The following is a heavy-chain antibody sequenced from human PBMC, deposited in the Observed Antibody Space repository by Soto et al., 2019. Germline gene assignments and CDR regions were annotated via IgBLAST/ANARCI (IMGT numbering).Heavy chain of an antibody. CDR2: IYDSGST. CDR3: ARGAEYYYDSSGYYRAKNYGMDV. Sequence: QVQLQESGPGLVKPSQTLSLTCTVSGGSISSGDYYWSWIRQPPGKGLEWIGYIYDSGSTNYNPSLKSRVTRSVDTSKNQFALKLSSVTAADTAVYYCARGAEYYYDSSGYYRAKNYGMDVWGQGTTVTVSS. V-gene: IGHV4-30-4*01. D-gene: IGHD3-22*01. J-gene: IGHJ6*02. CDR1: GGSISSGDYY.